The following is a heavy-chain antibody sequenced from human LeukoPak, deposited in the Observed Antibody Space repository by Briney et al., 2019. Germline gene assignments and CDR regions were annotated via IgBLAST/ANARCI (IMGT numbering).Heavy chain of an antibody. CDR3: ARVTGTYDFWSGYYALVY. CDR1: GGTFSSYA. D-gene: IGHD3-3*01. J-gene: IGHJ4*02. CDR2: IIPILGIA. Sequence: SVKVSCKASGGTFSSYAISWVRQAPGQGLEWMGRIIPILGIANYAQKFQGRVTITADKSTSTAYMELGSLRSEDTAVYYCARVTGTYDFWSGYYALVYWGQGTLVTVSS. V-gene: IGHV1-69*04.